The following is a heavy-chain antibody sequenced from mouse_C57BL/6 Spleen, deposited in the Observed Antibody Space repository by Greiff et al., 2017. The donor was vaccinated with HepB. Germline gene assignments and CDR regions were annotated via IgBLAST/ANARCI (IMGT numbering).Heavy chain of an antibody. J-gene: IGHJ3*01. CDR1: GYTFTSYW. CDR3: ARPSGYAFAY. Sequence: QVQLQQSGAELVRPGTSVKLSCKASGYTFTSYWMHWVKQRPGQGLEWIGVIDPSDSYTNYNQKFKGKATLTVDTSSSTAYMQLSSLTSEDSAVYYCARPSGYAFAYWGQGTLVTVSA. CDR2: IDPSDSYT. V-gene: IGHV1-59*01. D-gene: IGHD3-2*02.